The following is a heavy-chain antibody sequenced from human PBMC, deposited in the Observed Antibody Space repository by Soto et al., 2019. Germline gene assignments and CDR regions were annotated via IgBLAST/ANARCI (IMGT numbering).Heavy chain of an antibody. CDR1: GFTFSDSW. D-gene: IGHD4-4*01. CDR3: VRGGSNYAS. J-gene: IGHJ5*02. CDR2: IKPDESEK. V-gene: IGHV3-7*01. Sequence: GGSLRLSCTASGFTFSDSWMTWVRQAPGKGLEWVARIKPDESEKKYADSVKGRFSISRDNAKNSMYLLMDSLRGEDTAVYYCVRGGSNYASWGQGTLVTVSS.